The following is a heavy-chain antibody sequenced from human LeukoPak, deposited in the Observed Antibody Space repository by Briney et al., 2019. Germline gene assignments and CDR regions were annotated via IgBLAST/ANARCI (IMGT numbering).Heavy chain of an antibody. Sequence: PSETLSLTCTVSGGSISGGNYYWSWIRQPAGKGLNWIGRVYTSGRTNYNPSLRNRVSMSLDTSKNQFSLTLNSVTAADTAVYYCARVSTLDGIVLDSWGQGILVTVSP. J-gene: IGHJ4*02. CDR2: VYTSGRT. D-gene: IGHD2-15*01. V-gene: IGHV4-61*02. CDR3: ARVSTLDGIVLDS. CDR1: GGSISGGNYY.